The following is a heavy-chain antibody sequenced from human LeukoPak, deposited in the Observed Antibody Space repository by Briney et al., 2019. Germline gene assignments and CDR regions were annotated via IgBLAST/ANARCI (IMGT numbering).Heavy chain of an antibody. D-gene: IGHD2/OR15-2a*01. J-gene: IGHJ4*01. CDR1: GFTVSRYY. CDR3: ARGIYGPYYFDY. CDR2: IYSAGSA. Sequence: GGSLRLSCAASGFTVSRYYMSWVRQAPGKGLEWVPTIYSAGSAYYADSVTGRFSISRDNSNNTLYLHMNSLRAEDTAVYYCARGIYGPYYFDYWGQGTLVTVSS. V-gene: IGHV3-53*01.